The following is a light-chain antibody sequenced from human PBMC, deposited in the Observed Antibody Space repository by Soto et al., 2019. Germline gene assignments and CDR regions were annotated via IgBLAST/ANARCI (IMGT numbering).Light chain of an antibody. CDR2: GAS. J-gene: IGKJ4*01. Sequence: ETVLTQSPGTLSXSPGERATLSCRASQSVSSNLAWYQQKPGQAPRLLISGASTGATGIPARFSGSGSGTEFTLTISSRQYEDCAIYYCQQYHTWPITFGGGTKVDIK. CDR3: QQYHTWPIT. CDR1: QSVSSN. V-gene: IGKV3-15*01.